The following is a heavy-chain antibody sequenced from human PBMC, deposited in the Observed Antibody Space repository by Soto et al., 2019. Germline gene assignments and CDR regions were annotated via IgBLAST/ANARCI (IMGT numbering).Heavy chain of an antibody. V-gene: IGHV3-7*01. Sequence: EVQLVESGGGLVQPGGSLRLSCAASGFTFSTYWMSWVSQAPGKGLEWVATIRQDGSEKHHVDSVEGRFTISRDNAKNSMYLQTNSLRAEDTAMYYCVRGCGRASCPYFFYYWGQGTLVSVSS. CDR3: VRGCGRASCPYFFYY. CDR1: GFTFSTYW. D-gene: IGHD2-2*01. CDR2: IRQDGSEK. J-gene: IGHJ4*02.